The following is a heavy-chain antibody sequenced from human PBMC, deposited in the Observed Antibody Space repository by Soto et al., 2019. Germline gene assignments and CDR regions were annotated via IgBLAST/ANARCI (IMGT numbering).Heavy chain of an antibody. CDR1: GFTFSSHI. D-gene: IGHD3-3*01. J-gene: IGHJ6*02. CDR3: ARDPRGLRFQDV. Sequence: PGESLSRSCSASGFTFSSHIMNWVRPAPGKGLEWVSSISSSSSYIYYADSVKGRFSISRDNAKNSLYLQMNSLRAEDTAVYYCARDPRGLRFQDVSGQGITVTGPS. CDR2: ISSSSSYI. V-gene: IGHV3-21*01.